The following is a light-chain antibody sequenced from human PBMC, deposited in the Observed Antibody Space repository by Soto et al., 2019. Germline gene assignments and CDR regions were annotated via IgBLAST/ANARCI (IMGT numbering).Light chain of an antibody. V-gene: IGKV3-20*01. J-gene: IGKJ1*01. CDR1: QSVSSN. CDR2: GAS. CDR3: QQYAKAPLT. Sequence: EIVMTQSPATLSVSPGERATLSCRASQSVSSNLAWYQQKPGQAPRLLIYGASSRATGIPDRFSGGGSGTDFTLTISRLEPEDFAVYYCQQYAKAPLTFGQGTKVDIK.